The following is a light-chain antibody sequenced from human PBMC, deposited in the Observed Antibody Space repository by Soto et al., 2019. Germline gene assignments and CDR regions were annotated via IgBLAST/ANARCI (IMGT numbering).Light chain of an antibody. CDR3: RLRSTLPIT. CDR2: DAS. V-gene: IGKV3D-15*01. CDR1: QSVSSN. Sequence: ERVMSQAPATLSVSPSERATLSFIASQSVSSNLAWYQQKPGHAPRLLIYDASTRATGIPPRFSGSGSGIDFTLTSSSPEPEDSAVCYCRLRSTLPITFGQGTRLEIK. J-gene: IGKJ5*01.